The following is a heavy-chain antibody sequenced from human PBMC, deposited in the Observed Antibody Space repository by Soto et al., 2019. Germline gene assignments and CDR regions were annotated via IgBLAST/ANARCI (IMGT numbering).Heavy chain of an antibody. CDR1: GYTFTSYG. CDR3: ATSPTVVTPVDY. V-gene: IGHV1-46*01. CDR2: ISPSGGST. J-gene: IGHJ4*02. Sequence: GASVKVSCKASGYTFTSYGISWVRQAPGQGLEWMGIISPSGGSTSYAQRFQGRVTMTRDTSTSTVYMELSSLRSEDTAVYYCATSPTVVTPVDYWGQGTLVTVSS. D-gene: IGHD4-17*01.